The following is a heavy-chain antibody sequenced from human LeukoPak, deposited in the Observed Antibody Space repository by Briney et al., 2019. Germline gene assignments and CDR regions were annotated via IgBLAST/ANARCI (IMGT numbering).Heavy chain of an antibody. CDR1: GFTFSSYS. D-gene: IGHD4-17*01. CDR3: ARESTTVTTSRFDAFDI. J-gene: IGHJ3*02. Sequence: GGSLRLSCAASGFTFSSYSTNWVRQAPGKGLEWVSYISSSSSTIYYADSVKGRFTISRDNAKNSLYLQMNSLRDEDTAVYYCARESTTVTTSRFDAFDIWGQGTMVTVSS. CDR2: ISSSSSTI. V-gene: IGHV3-48*02.